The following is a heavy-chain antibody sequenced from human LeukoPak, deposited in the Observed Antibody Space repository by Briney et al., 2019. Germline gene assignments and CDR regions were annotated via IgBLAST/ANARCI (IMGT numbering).Heavy chain of an antibody. J-gene: IGHJ4*02. V-gene: IGHV4-4*07. CDR2: MYTSGST. D-gene: IGHD3-16*01. CDR1: GGSISGYY. Sequence: SETLSLTCTVSGGSISGYYWSWIRQPAGKGLEWIGRMYTSGSTTYNSSLKSRVTMSVDTSKNQFSLKLSSVTAADTAVYYCARDHSAYNFDYWGQGTLVTVSS. CDR3: ARDHSAYNFDY.